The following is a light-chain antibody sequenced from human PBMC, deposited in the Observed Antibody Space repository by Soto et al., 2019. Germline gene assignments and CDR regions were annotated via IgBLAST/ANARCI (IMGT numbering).Light chain of an antibody. V-gene: IGKV3-20*01. CDR3: QQYSSSPLT. Sequence: IVLTQSPGTLCCSPGARAILSCRDSQRVSSTYLAWYQQIPDKAPRLLIHSACSRATGIPDRFSGSGSGTDFTLTISRLEPEDCAVYYCQQYSSSPLTFGGGTKVDIK. CDR2: SAC. CDR1: QRVSSTY. J-gene: IGKJ4*01.